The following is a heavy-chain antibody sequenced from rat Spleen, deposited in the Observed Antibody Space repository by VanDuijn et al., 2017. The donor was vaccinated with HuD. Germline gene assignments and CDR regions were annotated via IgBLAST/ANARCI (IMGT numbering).Heavy chain of an antibody. CDR1: GYSITRSYR. CDR3: ARYTATISFDY. Sequence: EVQLQESGPGLVKPSQSLSLTCSVTGYSITRSYRWSWIRKFPGNKLEWMGYINNAGSTNYNPSLKSRISITRDTSKNQFFLQLNSVTTEDTATYFCARYTATISFDYWGQGVMVTVSS. CDR2: INNAGST. J-gene: IGHJ2*01. V-gene: IGHV3-3*01. D-gene: IGHD1-10*01.